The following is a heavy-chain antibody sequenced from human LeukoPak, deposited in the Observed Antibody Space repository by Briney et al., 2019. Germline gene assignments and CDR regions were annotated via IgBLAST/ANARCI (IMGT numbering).Heavy chain of an antibody. Sequence: GESLKISCKGSGDSFTSYWMGWVSQMPGKGLEWMGIIYPGDSDTRYSPSFQGQVTISADKTISTAYLQWSSLKASDTAMYYCARSFRGSDAFDIWGQGTMVTVSS. CDR1: GDSFTSYW. J-gene: IGHJ3*02. CDR2: IYPGDSDT. CDR3: ARSFRGSDAFDI. D-gene: IGHD3-10*01. V-gene: IGHV5-51*01.